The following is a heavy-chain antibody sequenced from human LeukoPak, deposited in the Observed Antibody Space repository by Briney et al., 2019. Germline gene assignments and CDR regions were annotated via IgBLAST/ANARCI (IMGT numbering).Heavy chain of an antibody. CDR2: IYHSGST. CDR1: GGSISSGDYS. CDR3: ARGPWNTAMVHLDY. J-gene: IGHJ4*02. Sequence: PSQTLSLTCAVSGGSISSGDYSWSWIRQPPGKGLEWIGYIYHSGSTYYNPSLKSRVTISVDRSKNQFSLKLSSVTAADTAVYYCARGPWNTAMVHLDYWGQGTLVTVSS. D-gene: IGHD5-18*01. V-gene: IGHV4-30-2*01.